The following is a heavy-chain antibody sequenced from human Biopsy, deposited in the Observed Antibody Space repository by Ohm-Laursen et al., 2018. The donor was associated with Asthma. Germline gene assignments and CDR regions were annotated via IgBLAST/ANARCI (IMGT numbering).Heavy chain of an antibody. Sequence: SLRLSCTASGFTFSSYGMHWVRQAPGKGLKWVAVISYDGSNKYYADSVKGRFTISRDNSKNTLYLQMNSLRAEDTAVYYCAKDLDIVATTHYYYYNGMDVWGQGTTVTVSS. D-gene: IGHD5-12*01. CDR1: GFTFSSYG. CDR3: AKDLDIVATTHYYYYNGMDV. J-gene: IGHJ6*02. CDR2: ISYDGSNK. V-gene: IGHV3-30*18.